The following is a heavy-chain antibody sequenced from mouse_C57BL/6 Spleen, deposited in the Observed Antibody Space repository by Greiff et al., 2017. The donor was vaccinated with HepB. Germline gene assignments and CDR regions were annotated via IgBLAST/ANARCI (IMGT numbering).Heavy chain of an antibody. CDR2: ISSGGSYT. CDR3: ARRRYDYDGSYFDY. V-gene: IGHV5-6*02. CDR1: GFTFSSYG. D-gene: IGHD2-4*01. Sequence: DVMLVESGGDLVKPGGSLKLSCAASGFTFSSYGMSWVRQTPDKRLEWVATISSGGSYTYYPDSVKGRFTISRDNAKNTLYLQMSSLKSEDTAMYYCARRRYDYDGSYFDYWGQGTTLTVSS. J-gene: IGHJ2*01.